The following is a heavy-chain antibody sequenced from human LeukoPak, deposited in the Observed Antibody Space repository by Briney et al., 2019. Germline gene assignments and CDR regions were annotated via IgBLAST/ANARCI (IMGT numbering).Heavy chain of an antibody. Sequence: ASETLSLTCTVSGGTISSYYWSWIRQPPGKGLEWIGYIYYSGSTNYNPSLKSRVTISVDASKNQFSLKLSSVTAADTAVYYCARDRTGYCSGCSCYTAQGFDPWGQGTLVTVSS. CDR1: GGTISSYY. D-gene: IGHD2-15*01. J-gene: IGHJ5*02. CDR2: IYYSGST. V-gene: IGHV4-59*01. CDR3: ARDRTGYCSGCSCYTAQGFDP.